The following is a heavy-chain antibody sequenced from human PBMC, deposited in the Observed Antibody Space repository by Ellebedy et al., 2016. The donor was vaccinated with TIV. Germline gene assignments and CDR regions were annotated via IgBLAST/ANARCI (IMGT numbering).Heavy chain of an antibody. CDR2: IYSTGSTGGT. Sequence: MPSETLFLTCTVSGGSISSYYWSWIRQPAGKGLEWIGRIYSTGSTGGTNYSPSLKSRITMSVDRSKNQFSLKLSSVTAADTAVYYCARDGLHSSGWYCDYWGQGTQVTVSS. CDR3: ARDGLHSSGWYCDY. V-gene: IGHV4-4*07. J-gene: IGHJ4*02. D-gene: IGHD3-22*01. CDR1: GGSISSYY.